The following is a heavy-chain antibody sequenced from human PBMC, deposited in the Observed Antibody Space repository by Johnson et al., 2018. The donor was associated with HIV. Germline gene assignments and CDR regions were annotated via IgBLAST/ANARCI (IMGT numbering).Heavy chain of an antibody. V-gene: IGHV3-7*03. Sequence: VLLVESGGGVVRPGGSLRLSCAASGFSFSSYGMHWVRQAPGKGLEWVANIKQDGSEKYYVDSVKGRFTISRDNAKNSLYLQMNSLRAEDTALYYCARDGYYDSGSDPLDIWGQGTMVTVSS. CDR2: IKQDGSEK. CDR3: ARDGYYDSGSDPLDI. CDR1: GFSFSSYG. J-gene: IGHJ3*02. D-gene: IGHD3-10*01.